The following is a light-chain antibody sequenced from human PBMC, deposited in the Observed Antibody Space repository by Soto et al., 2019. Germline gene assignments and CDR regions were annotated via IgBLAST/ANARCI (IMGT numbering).Light chain of an antibody. CDR3: ISYTSSSTLYV. V-gene: IGLV2-14*01. J-gene: IGLJ1*01. CDR1: SSDIGGYNY. CDR2: EVS. Sequence: QSALTQPASVSGSPGQSITISCAGTSSDIGGYNYVSWYQQHPGKAPKVMIYEVSNRPSGVSNRFSGSKSGNTASLTISGLQAEDEADYYCISYTSSSTLYVFGPGTKLTVL.